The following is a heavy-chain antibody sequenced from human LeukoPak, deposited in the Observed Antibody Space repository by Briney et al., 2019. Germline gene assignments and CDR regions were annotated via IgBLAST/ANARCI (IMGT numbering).Heavy chain of an antibody. CDR2: IWYDGSNK. CDR3: AREPYYYGMDV. CDR1: GFTFSSYG. Sequence: PGGSRRFSGAASGFTFSSYGMHWVRQAPAKGLEWVAVIWYDGSNKYYADSVKGRFTISRDNSKNTLYLQMNSLRAEDTAVYYCAREPYYYGMDVWGQGITVTVSS. J-gene: IGHJ6*02. V-gene: IGHV3-33*01.